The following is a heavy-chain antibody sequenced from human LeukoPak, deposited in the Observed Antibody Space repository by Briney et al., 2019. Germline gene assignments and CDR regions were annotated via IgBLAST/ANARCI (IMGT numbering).Heavy chain of an antibody. CDR1: GFTFSNAY. Sequence: GGSLRLSCAASGFTFSNAYMNWVRQAPGKGLEWVGRIKPKTDGETTEYAALVKGRFSISRDDSKNMLYLQMNSLKTEDTAVYYCITPLPYSAQGGQGTLVTVSS. J-gene: IGHJ4*02. D-gene: IGHD2-21*01. CDR2: IKPKTDGETT. V-gene: IGHV3-15*07. CDR3: ITPLPYSAQ.